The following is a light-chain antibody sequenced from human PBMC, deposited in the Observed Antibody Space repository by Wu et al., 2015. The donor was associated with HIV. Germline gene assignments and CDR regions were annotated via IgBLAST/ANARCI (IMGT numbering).Light chain of an antibody. CDR2: DAS. CDR1: QSVNSNY. CDR3: QQRSNWPRT. V-gene: IGKV3D-20*02. Sequence: EIVLTQSPGTLSLSPGDRATLSCRASQSVNSNYLAWYQQKPGQVPSLLIYDASSRATGIPDRFSGSGSGTDFSLTISSLEPEDFAVYYCQQRSNWPRTFGQGTKVEIK. J-gene: IGKJ1*01.